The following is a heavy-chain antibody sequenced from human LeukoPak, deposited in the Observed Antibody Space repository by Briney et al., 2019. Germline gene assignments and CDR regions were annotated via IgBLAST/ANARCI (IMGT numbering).Heavy chain of an antibody. D-gene: IGHD2-2*01. CDR2: MNPSSGIT. CDR3: ASFCGSTSCYRDAFDI. J-gene: IGHJ3*02. Sequence: ASVKVSCKASGGTFSSYAISWVRQATGQGLEWMGWMNPSSGITAYAQNFQGRVTMTRNTSISTAYMELSSLRSEDTAVYYCASFCGSTSCYRDAFDIWGQGTMVTVSS. V-gene: IGHV1-8*02. CDR1: GGTFSSYA.